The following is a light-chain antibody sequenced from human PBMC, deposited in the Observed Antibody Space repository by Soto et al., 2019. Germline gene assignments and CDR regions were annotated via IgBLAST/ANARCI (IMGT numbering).Light chain of an antibody. Sequence: DIQMTQSPSYLSASLRDRVTISCRASQNINNYLNWYQQEQGKAPKLLIYAATSLHSGVPSRFSGSGSGTEFTLIISNLQPGDFATYYCQQSFNSPYTFGLGTKLEIK. CDR3: QQSFNSPYT. CDR1: QNINNY. CDR2: AAT. J-gene: IGKJ2*01. V-gene: IGKV1-39*01.